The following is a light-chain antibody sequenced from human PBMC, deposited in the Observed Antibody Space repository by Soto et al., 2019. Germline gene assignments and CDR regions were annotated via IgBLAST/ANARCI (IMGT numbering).Light chain of an antibody. CDR1: QSVSNNY. V-gene: IGKV3-20*01. CDR3: QHYVSPPIT. J-gene: IGKJ5*01. Sequence: EIVLTQSPATLSLSPGERATLSCRASQSVSNNYLAWYQQKPGQAPRLLVYGASSRATGISDRFSGSGSGTDFTLTISRLEPEDFAVYYCQHYVSPPITFGQGTRLEI. CDR2: GAS.